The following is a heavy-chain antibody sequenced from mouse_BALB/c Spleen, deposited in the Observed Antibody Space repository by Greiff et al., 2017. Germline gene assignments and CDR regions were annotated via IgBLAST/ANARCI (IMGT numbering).Heavy chain of an antibody. V-gene: IGHV2-9*02. CDR1: GFSLTSYG. CDR2: IWAGGST. D-gene: IGHD1-1*01. J-gene: IGHJ2*01. Sequence: VKLVESGPGLVAPSQSLSITCTVSGFSLTSYGVHWVRQPPGKGLEWLGVIWAGGSTNYNSALMSRLSISKDNSKSQVFLKMNSLQTDDTAMYYCASSDYGSSYGYFDYWGQGTTLTVSS. CDR3: ASSDYGSSYGYFDY.